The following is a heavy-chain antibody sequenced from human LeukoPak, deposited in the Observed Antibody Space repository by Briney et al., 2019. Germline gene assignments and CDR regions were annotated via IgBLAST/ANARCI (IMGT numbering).Heavy chain of an antibody. CDR3: ARLPTDDYDSSGYCYVRAPKPFDY. V-gene: IGHV4-34*01. CDR2: INPSGST. D-gene: IGHD3-22*01. J-gene: IGHJ4*02. Sequence: PSETLSLTCAVSGGSFSGYYWSWIRQPPGKGLKWIWEINPSGSTNYNPSLKSRVTISVDTSKNQFSLKLSTGTAADTAVYYCARLPTDDYDSSGYCYVRAPKPFDYWGQGTLVTVSS. CDR1: GGSFSGYY.